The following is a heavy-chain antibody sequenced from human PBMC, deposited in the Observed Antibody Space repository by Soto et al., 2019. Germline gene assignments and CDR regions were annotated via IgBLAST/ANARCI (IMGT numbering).Heavy chain of an antibody. CDR3: ATSIVRGYYVDV. CDR1: GYTFTSYD. J-gene: IGHJ6*03. Sequence: GASVKVSCKASGYTFTSYDINWVRQATGQGLEWMGWMNPNSGNTGYAQKFQGRVTMTRNTSISTAYMELSSLRSEDTAVYYCATSIVRGYYVDVWGKGTTVTVSS. CDR2: MNPNSGNT. D-gene: IGHD3-10*01. V-gene: IGHV1-8*01.